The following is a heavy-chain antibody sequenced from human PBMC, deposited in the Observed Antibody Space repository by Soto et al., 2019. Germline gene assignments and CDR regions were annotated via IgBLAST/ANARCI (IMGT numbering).Heavy chain of an antibody. Sequence: SETLSLTCAVYGGSFSGYYWSWIRQPPGKGLEWIGEINHSGSTNYNPSLKSRVTISVDTSKNQFSLKLSSVTAADTAVYYCARGGEDIVVVVAATYYFDYWGQGTLVTVSS. CDR2: INHSGST. D-gene: IGHD2-15*01. J-gene: IGHJ4*02. CDR3: ARGGEDIVVVVAATYYFDY. CDR1: GGSFSGYY. V-gene: IGHV4-34*01.